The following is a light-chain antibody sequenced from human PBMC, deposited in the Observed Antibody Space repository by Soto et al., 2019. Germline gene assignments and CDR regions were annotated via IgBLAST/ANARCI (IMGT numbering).Light chain of an antibody. V-gene: IGLV2-8*01. CDR3: SSYAGRNNYV. J-gene: IGLJ1*01. CDR2: EVS. CDR1: SSDVGGYNY. Sequence: QSALTQSASASGSPGQSVTISCTGTSSDVGGYNYVSWYQQHPGKAPKLMISEVSKRPSGVPDRFSGSKSGNTASLTVSGLQAEDEADYYCSSYAGRNNYVFGTGTKVTVL.